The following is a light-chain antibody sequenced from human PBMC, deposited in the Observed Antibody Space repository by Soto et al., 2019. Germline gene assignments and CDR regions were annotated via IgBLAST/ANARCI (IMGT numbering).Light chain of an antibody. CDR2: DVS. V-gene: IGLV2-14*03. J-gene: IGLJ1*01. Sequence: QSVLTQPASVSGSPGQSITISCTGTSSDVGGYNYVSWYQHHPGKAPKLMIYDVSNRPSGVSNRFSGSKSGNTASLTISGLQTEDEADYYSSSYATSNLRQRVLGTVTKVS. CDR3: SSYATSNLRQRV. CDR1: SSDVGGYNY.